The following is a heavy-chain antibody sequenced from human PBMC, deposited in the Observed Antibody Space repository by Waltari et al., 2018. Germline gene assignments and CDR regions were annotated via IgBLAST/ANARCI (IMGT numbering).Heavy chain of an antibody. J-gene: IGHJ6*02. D-gene: IGHD2-21*01. Sequence: QVQLVQSGAEVKKPGASVKISCKTSEYTFTSSYIHWVRQAPGQGLEWMGIIKPSGGSTIYAQKFQGRVTMTRDTSTSTVYMELGSLRSEDTAVYYCALDTGALWMDVWGQGTTVTVSS. CDR3: ALDTGALWMDV. V-gene: IGHV1-46*01. CDR2: IKPSGGST. CDR1: EYTFTSSY.